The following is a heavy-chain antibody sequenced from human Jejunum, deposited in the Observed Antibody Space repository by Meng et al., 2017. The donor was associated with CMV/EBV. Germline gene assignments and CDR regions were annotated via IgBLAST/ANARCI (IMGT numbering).Heavy chain of an antibody. J-gene: IGHJ4*02. CDR2: IDSSSSYI. Sequence: ASGFTFSTYGMNWVRQAPGKGLEWVSSIDSSSSYIYYADSLKGRFTISRDNAKKSLYLQMNSLRAEDTAVYYCARDGNAGATMDYWGQGTRVTVSS. V-gene: IGHV3-21*01. CDR3: ARDGNAGATMDY. CDR1: GFTFSTYG. D-gene: IGHD1-26*01.